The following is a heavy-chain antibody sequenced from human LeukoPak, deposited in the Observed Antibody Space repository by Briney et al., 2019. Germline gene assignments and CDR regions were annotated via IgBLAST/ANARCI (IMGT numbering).Heavy chain of an antibody. CDR2: INPNSGGT. CDR3: ARADRLHGGPYLIGP. J-gene: IGHJ5*02. D-gene: IGHD2-21*01. V-gene: IGHV1-2*02. Sequence: ASVKVSCKASGYSFTDYYMHWVRQAPGQGLEWMGWINPNSGGTSSARKFQGRVTMTRDTSIATVYMEVSRLTSDDTAIYYCARADRLHGGPYLIGPWGQGALVTVSS. CDR1: GYSFTDYY.